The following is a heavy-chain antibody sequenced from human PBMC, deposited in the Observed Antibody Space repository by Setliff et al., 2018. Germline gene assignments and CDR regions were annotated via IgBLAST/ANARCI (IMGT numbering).Heavy chain of an antibody. CDR3: ARENTAKNFWGEESDY. J-gene: IGHJ4*02. Sequence: ASVKVSCKASGYTFTTYYMHWVRQAPGQGLEWMGVINPGDGSTTYAQKFQGRVKMTRDTSTNTVYVQLNSLRFEDRAVYYCARENTAKNFWGEESDYWGQGTLVTVSS. V-gene: IGHV1-46*01. CDR2: INPGDGST. D-gene: IGHD3-3*01. CDR1: GYTFTTYY.